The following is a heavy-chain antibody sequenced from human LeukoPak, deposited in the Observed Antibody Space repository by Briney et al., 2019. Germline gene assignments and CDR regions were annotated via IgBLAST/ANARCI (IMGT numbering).Heavy chain of an antibody. D-gene: IGHD7-27*01. J-gene: IGHJ4*02. CDR1: GYSFTNYW. Sequence: GESLKISCKGSGYSFTNYWIGWVRQVPGKGLEWMGIIYPGNSDTRYSPSFQGQVTLSADKSISTAYLRWSTLKASDTAMYYCVRHSNWGFDYWDQGTLVTVSS. V-gene: IGHV5-51*01. CDR2: IYPGNSDT. CDR3: VRHSNWGFDY.